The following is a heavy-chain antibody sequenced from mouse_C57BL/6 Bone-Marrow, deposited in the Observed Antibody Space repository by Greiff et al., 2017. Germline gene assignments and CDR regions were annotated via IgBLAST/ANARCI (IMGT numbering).Heavy chain of an antibody. D-gene: IGHD4-1*01. V-gene: IGHV1-54*01. CDR1: GYAFTNYL. CDR3: ARAKNWDSWFAY. J-gene: IGHJ3*01. Sequence: QVQLKQSGAELVRPGTSVKVSCKASGYAFTNYLIEWVKQRPGPGLEWIGVINPGSGGTNYNEKFKGKATLTADKSSSTAYMQLSSLTSEDSAVYVCARAKNWDSWFAYGGQGTLVTVSA. CDR2: INPGSGGT.